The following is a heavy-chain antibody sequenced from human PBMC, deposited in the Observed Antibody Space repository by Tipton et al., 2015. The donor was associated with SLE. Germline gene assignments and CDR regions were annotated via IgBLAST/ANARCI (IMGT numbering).Heavy chain of an antibody. CDR1: GYSFTSYW. D-gene: IGHD2-8*01. CDR2: INTNTGNP. CDR3: AREGSPPSTSLTVSRGDGFDI. V-gene: IGHV7-4-1*02. J-gene: IGHJ3*02. Sequence: QVQLVQSGAEVKKPGESLKISCKGSGYSFTSYWIGWVRQAPGQGLEWMGWINTNTGNPTYGRDFSGRFVFSLDTSVSTAFLQINSLEADDTAVYFCAREGSPPSTSLTVSRGDGFDIWGQGTMVTVSP.